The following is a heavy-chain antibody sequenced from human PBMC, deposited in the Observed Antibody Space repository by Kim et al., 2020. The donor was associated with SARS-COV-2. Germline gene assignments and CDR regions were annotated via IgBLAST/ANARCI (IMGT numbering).Heavy chain of an antibody. CDR3: ARGVESGWYIGPKYYFDY. CDR2: IFGTA. D-gene: IGHD6-19*01. V-gene: IGHV1-69*13. CDR1: GGTFNTYV. J-gene: IGHJ4*02. Sequence: SVKVSCKASGGTFNTYVISWVRQAPGQGLEWVGGIFGTANYAQKFQGRVTITADESTNTAYMEMSSLRSEDMAVYFCARGVESGWYIGPKYYFDYWGQGTLVTVSS.